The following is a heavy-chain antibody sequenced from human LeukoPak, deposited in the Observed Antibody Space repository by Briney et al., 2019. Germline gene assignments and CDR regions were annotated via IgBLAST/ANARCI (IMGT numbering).Heavy chain of an antibody. CDR3: ARDSGGSYLTDYYYYMDV. D-gene: IGHD1-26*01. V-gene: IGHV4-59*01. Sequence: SETLSLTCTVSGGSISSYYWSWIRQPPGKGLEWIGYIYYSGSTNYNPSLKSRVTISVDTSKNQFSLKLSSVTAADTAVYYCARDSGGSYLTDYYYYMDVWGKGTTVTISS. J-gene: IGHJ6*03. CDR1: GGSISSYY. CDR2: IYYSGST.